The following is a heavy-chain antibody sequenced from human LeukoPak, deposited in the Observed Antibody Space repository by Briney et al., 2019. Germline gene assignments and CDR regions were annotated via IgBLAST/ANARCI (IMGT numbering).Heavy chain of an antibody. Sequence: SQTLSLTCAISGDSVSRNSVTWNWIRQSPSRGLEWLGRTYYRSTWYNDYAVSVRGRITVNPDTPKNQFSLHLNSVTPEDTAVYYCARRLTQYDCFDPWGQGILVTVSS. CDR1: GDSVSRNSVT. D-gene: IGHD2-2*01. CDR3: ARRLTQYDCFDP. CDR2: TYYRSTWYN. V-gene: IGHV6-1*01. J-gene: IGHJ5*02.